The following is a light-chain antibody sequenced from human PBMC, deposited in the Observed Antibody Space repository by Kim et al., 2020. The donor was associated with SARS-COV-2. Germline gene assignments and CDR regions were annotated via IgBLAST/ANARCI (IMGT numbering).Light chain of an antibody. V-gene: IGKV1-5*03. J-gene: IGKJ2*01. CDR3: QQYNSYSFT. CDR1: QSISSW. CDR2: KAS. Sequence: SAFVGDRVTITCRASQSISSWLAWYQQRPGKAPKLLIYKASSLESGVPSRFSGSGSGTEFTLTISSLQPDDSATYYCQQYNSYSFTFGQGTKLEIK.